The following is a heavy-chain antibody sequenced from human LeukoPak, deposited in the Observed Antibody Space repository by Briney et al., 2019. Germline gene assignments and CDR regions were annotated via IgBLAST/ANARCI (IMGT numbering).Heavy chain of an antibody. CDR2: IIPIFGTA. CDR1: GGTFSSYA. D-gene: IGHD4-11*01. V-gene: IGHV1-69*05. J-gene: IGHJ5*02. CDR3: ARVPGATTVTTDNWFDP. Sequence: SVKVSCKASGGTFSSYAISWVRQAPGQGLEWMGGIIPIFGTANYAQKFQGRVTITTDESTSTAYMELSSLRSEDTAVYYCARVPGATTVTTDNWFDPWGRGTLVTVSS.